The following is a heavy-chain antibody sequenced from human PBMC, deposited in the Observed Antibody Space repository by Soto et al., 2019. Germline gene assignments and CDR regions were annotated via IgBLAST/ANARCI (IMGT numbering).Heavy chain of an antibody. CDR3: ARHARSSWPSFKWFDP. D-gene: IGHD6-13*01. CDR1: GGSISSSSYY. Sequence: QLQLQESGPGLVKPSETLSLTCTVSGGSISSSSYYWGWIRQPPGKGLEWIGSIYYSGSTYYNPSLNSRVTISVDTSKNQCSLKLGSVTAADTAVYYCARHARSSWPSFKWFDPCGQGTLVTVSS. V-gene: IGHV4-39*01. CDR2: IYYSGST. J-gene: IGHJ5*02.